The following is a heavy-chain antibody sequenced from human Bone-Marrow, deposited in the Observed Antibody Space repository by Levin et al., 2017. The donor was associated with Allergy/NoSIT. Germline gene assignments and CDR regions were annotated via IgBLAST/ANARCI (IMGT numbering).Heavy chain of an antibody. CDR1: GFSFNTYS. D-gene: IGHD2-8*01. Sequence: PGGSLRLSCVGSGFSFNTYSMNWVRQAPGRGLEWVSSISSSSSAKYYAVSVKGRFTISRDNAENSLSLQMNSLRAEDTAVYYCAGRQCSNGVCAFDLWGRGTLVTVSS. J-gene: IGHJ2*01. V-gene: IGHV3-21*01. CDR2: ISSSSSAK. CDR3: AGRQCSNGVCAFDL.